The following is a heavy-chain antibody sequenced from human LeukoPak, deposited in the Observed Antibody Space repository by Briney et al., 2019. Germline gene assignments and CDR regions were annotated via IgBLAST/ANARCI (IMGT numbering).Heavy chain of an antibody. CDR3: ARVYSGSDY. J-gene: IGHJ4*02. Sequence: PSGTLSLTCALSGASISSSNWWSWVRQPPGKGLEWIGEIYHTGSANYNPSLKSRVTIPADKSKNQSSLQLSSVTAGDTAVYYCARVYSGSDYWGQGTLVTVSS. CDR1: GASISSSNW. CDR2: IYHTGSA. V-gene: IGHV4-4*02. D-gene: IGHD1-26*01.